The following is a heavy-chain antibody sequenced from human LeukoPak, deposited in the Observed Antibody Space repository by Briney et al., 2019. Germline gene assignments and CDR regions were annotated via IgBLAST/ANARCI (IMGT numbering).Heavy chain of an antibody. V-gene: IGHV4-30-4*01. CDR3: ASRAYCGGDCYESGAFDI. Sequence: PSETLSLTCSVSGGSISSGDYYWSWIRQPPGKGLEWIGYIYYSGSTYYNPSLKSRVTISVDTSKNQFSLKLSSVTAAGTAVYYCASRAYCGGDCYESGAFDIWGQGTMVTVSS. D-gene: IGHD2-21*02. J-gene: IGHJ3*02. CDR2: IYYSGST. CDR1: GGSISSGDYY.